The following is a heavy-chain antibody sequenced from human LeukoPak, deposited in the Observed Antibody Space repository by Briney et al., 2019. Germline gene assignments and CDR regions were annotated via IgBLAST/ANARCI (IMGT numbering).Heavy chain of an antibody. J-gene: IGHJ4*02. Sequence: CWMSWVRQAPGKGLEWVANINQGGSEKYYVDSVKGRFAISRDNAKNSLYLQMNSLRAEDTAVYYCATDLITGTTSIDYWGQGTLVTVSS. CDR1: CW. CDR3: ATDLITGTTSIDY. V-gene: IGHV3-7*03. CDR2: INQGGSEK. D-gene: IGHD1-20*01.